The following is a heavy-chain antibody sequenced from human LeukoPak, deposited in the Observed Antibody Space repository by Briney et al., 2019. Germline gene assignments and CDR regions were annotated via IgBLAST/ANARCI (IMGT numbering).Heavy chain of an antibody. CDR2: ISSSSSYI. Sequence: PGGSLSLSCAASGFTFSSYSMNWVRQAPGKGLEWVSSISSSSSYIYYADSVKGRFTISRDNAKNSLYLQMNSLRAGDTAVYYCARDRGITGTTSLDYWGQGTLVTVSS. D-gene: IGHD1-20*01. V-gene: IGHV3-21*01. J-gene: IGHJ4*02. CDR1: GFTFSSYS. CDR3: ARDRGITGTTSLDY.